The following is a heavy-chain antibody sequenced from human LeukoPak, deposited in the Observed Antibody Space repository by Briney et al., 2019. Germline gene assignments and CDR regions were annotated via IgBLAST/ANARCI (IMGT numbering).Heavy chain of an antibody. Sequence: PSETLSLTCTVSGGSISSGGYYWSWIRQHPGKGLEWIGYIYYSGSTYYNPSLKSRVIISVDTSKNQFSLKLSSVTAADTAVYYCARVLTPYYDFWSGYYPPCWFDPWGQGTLVTVSS. D-gene: IGHD3-3*01. CDR1: GGSISSGGYY. J-gene: IGHJ5*02. V-gene: IGHV4-31*03. CDR3: ARVLTPYYDFWSGYYPPCWFDP. CDR2: IYYSGST.